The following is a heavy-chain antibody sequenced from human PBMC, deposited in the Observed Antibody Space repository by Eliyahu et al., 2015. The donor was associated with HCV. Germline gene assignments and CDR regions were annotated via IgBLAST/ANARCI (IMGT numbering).Heavy chain of an antibody. V-gene: IGHV3-48*03. CDR2: XSSXGSTI. Sequence: EVQLVESGGGLVQPGGSLXLSCAASGXTFSSXEMNWVRQAPGKGLEWVSXXSSXGSTIYYXDSVKGRFTISRDNAKNSLYLQMNSLRAEDTAVYYCARVLAVAGTSSSGAFDIWGQGTMVTVSS. CDR1: GXTFSSXE. J-gene: IGHJ3*02. D-gene: IGHD6-19*01. CDR3: ARVLAVAGTSSSGAFDI.